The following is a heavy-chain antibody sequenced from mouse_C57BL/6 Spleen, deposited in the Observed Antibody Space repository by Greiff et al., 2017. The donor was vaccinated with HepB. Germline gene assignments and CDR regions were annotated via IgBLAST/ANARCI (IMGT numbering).Heavy chain of an antibody. V-gene: IGHV8-12*01. CDR1: GFSLSTSGMG. Sequence: QVTLKESGPGILQSSQTLSLTCSFSGFSLSTSGMGVSWIRQPSGMGLEWLAHIYWDDDKRYNPSLKSRLTISKDTSRKQVFLKITSVDTADTATYDCARREDYGSSYWYFDVWGTGTTVTVSS. CDR2: IYWDDDK. J-gene: IGHJ1*03. CDR3: ARREDYGSSYWYFDV. D-gene: IGHD1-1*01.